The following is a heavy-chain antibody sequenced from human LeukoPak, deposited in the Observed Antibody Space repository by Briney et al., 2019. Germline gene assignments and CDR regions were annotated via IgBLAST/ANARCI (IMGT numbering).Heavy chain of an antibody. V-gene: IGHV4-59*12. J-gene: IGHJ4*02. CDR2: IYYTGGT. Sequence: SETLSLTCTVSGGSIGSNYWTWIRQPPGKGLEYIGYIYYTGGTNYNPSLKSRVTISVDTSKNQFSLKLSSVTAADTAVYYCARGVVTAVRFDYWGQGTLVTVSS. D-gene: IGHD2-21*02. CDR3: ARGVVTAVRFDY. CDR1: GGSIGSNY.